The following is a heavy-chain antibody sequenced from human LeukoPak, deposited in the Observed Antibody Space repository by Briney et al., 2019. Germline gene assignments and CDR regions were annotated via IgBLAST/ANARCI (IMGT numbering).Heavy chain of an antibody. D-gene: IGHD3-10*01. J-gene: IGHJ6*04. CDR2: IIPIFGTA. CDR1: GGTFSSYA. V-gene: IGHV1-69*06. Sequence: GSSVKVSCKASGGTFSSYAISWVRQAPGQGLEWMGGIIPIFGTANYAQKFQGRVTITADKSTSTAYMELSSLRSEDTAVYYCASSRVRGVLYGMDVWGKGTTVTVSS. CDR3: ASSRVRGVLYGMDV.